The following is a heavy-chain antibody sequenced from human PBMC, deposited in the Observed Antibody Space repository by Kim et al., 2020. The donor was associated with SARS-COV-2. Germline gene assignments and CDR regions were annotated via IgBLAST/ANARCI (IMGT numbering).Heavy chain of an antibody. Sequence: DSAKGRFTIHRDNCKDTLYLKMDSLRAEDTAVYYCAKGRRPSGYYGYFDFWGQGTLVTVSS. V-gene: IGHV3-23*01. CDR3: AKGRRPSGYYGYFDF. D-gene: IGHD3-22*01. J-gene: IGHJ4*02.